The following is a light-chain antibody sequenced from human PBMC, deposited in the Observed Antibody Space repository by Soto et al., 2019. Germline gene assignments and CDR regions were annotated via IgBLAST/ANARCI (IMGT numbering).Light chain of an antibody. Sequence: EIVWTQSPATLPLSPGETATLSCRASQRVGTYLAWHQQKFGQSPRLIIYGASERATGIPDRFSGSGSETDFTLIISRLEPDEFADYYCQQDGSSPYIFGQGTKREMK. J-gene: IGKJ2*01. CDR1: QRVGTY. V-gene: IGKV3-20*01. CDR2: GAS. CDR3: QQDGSSPYI.